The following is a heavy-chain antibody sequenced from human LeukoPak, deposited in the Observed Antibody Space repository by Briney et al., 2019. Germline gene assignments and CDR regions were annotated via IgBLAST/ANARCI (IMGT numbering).Heavy chain of an antibody. CDR1: GGSFSGYY. J-gene: IGHJ4*02. Sequence: PSETLSLTCAVYGGSFSGYYWSWLRQPPGKGLEWIGEINHSGSTNYNPSLKSRVTISVDTSKNQFSLKLSSVTAADTAVYYCASAVDDKLHIFKSGSYSDWGQGTLVTVSS. V-gene: IGHV4-34*01. D-gene: IGHD3-10*01. CDR3: ASAVDDKLHIFKSGSYSD. CDR2: INHSGST.